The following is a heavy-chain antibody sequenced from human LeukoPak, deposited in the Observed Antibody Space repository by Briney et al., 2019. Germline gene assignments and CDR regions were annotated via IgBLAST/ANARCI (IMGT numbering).Heavy chain of an antibody. V-gene: IGHV4-39*07. D-gene: IGHD6-6*01. Sequence: PSETLSLTCTVSGGSISSSSYYWGWIRQPPGKGLEWIGSIYYSGSTYYNPSLKSRVTISVDTFKNQFSLKLSSVTAADTAVYYCARARSIPSHFDYWGQGTLVTVSS. CDR2: IYYSGST. CDR3: ARARSIPSHFDY. CDR1: GGSISSSSYY. J-gene: IGHJ4*02.